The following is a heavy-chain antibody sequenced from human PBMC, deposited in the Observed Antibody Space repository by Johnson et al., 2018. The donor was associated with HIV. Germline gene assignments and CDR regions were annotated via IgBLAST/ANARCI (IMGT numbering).Heavy chain of an antibody. CDR1: GFAFSSYA. CDR2: ISYDGTSK. V-gene: IGHV3-30*04. D-gene: IGHD4-11*01. CDR3: STDVTDTVTTYYNAFDV. Sequence: QVQLVESGGGVVQPGRSLRLSCAASGFAFSSYAMHWVRQAPGKGLEWVAVISYDGTSKYQADSVKGRFTISRDDSKNTLYLQMNSLKTEDTAVYYCSTDVTDTVTTYYNAFDVWGQGTMVTVSS. J-gene: IGHJ3*01.